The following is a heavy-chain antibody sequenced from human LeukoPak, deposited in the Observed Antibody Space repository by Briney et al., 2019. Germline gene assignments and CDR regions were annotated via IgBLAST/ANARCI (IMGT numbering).Heavy chain of an antibody. CDR1: GYTFTSYG. V-gene: IGHV1-2*02. D-gene: IGHD6-13*01. Sequence: ASVKVSCKASGYTFTSYGISWVRQAPGQGLEWMGWINPNSGGTNYAQKFQGRVTMTRDTSISTAYMELSRLRSDDTAVYYCARDRIAAAGDLFDYWGQGTLVTVSS. CDR2: INPNSGGT. CDR3: ARDRIAAAGDLFDY. J-gene: IGHJ4*02.